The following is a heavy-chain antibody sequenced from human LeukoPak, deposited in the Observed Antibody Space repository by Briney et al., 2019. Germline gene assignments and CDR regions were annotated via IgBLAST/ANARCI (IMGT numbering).Heavy chain of an antibody. CDR3: ARSYYDFWSGYYTRWFDP. CDR1: GGSISSYY. J-gene: IGHJ5*02. CDR2: IYYSGST. Sequence: PSETLSLTCTVSGGSISSYYWSWIRQPPGKGLEWIGYIYYSGSTNYNPSLKSRVTISVDTSKNQFSLKLSSVTAADTAVYYCARSYYDFWSGYYTRWFDPWGQGTLVTVSS. V-gene: IGHV4-59*01. D-gene: IGHD3-3*01.